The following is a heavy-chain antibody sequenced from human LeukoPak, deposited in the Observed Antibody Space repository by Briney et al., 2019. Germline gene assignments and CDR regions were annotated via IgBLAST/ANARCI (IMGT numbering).Heavy chain of an antibody. CDR3: ARVRYSSSWYFVD. Sequence: PSETLSLTCTVSGGSISSSSYYWGWIRQPPGKGLEWIGSIYYSGSTYYNPSLKSRVTISVDTSKKQFSLKLNSVTAADTAVYYCARVRYSSSWYFVDWGQGTLVTVSS. J-gene: IGHJ4*02. CDR2: IYYSGST. V-gene: IGHV4-39*07. D-gene: IGHD6-13*01. CDR1: GGSISSSSYY.